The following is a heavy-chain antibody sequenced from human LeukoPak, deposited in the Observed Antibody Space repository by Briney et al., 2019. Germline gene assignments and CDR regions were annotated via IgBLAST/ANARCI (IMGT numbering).Heavy chain of an antibody. CDR1: GFTFSDYS. J-gene: IGHJ4*02. CDR2: ISGSGSYI. Sequence: GGSLRLSCAASGFTFSDYSMNWVRQTPRKGLEWVSCISGSGSYIYYADPVKGRFTISRDNAKNSLYVQMNSLRAEDTALYYCAKDKSPYYYDSSGYYDYWGQGTLVTVSS. D-gene: IGHD3-22*01. V-gene: IGHV3-21*04. CDR3: AKDKSPYYYDSSGYYDY.